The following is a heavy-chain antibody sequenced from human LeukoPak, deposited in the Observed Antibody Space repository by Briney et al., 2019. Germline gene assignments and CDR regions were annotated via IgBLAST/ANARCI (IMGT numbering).Heavy chain of an antibody. D-gene: IGHD1-26*01. J-gene: IGHJ4*02. CDR1: GYTFTDYY. CDR3: ASVYSAKDLAQLDY. Sequence: ASVKVSCKACGYTFTDYYVHWVRQAPGQGLEWMGWINPNRGATKYAQKFQGRVTMTRVTSTRTAYMELTILTSDDTAMYYCASVYSAKDLAQLDYWGQGTLVTVSS. V-gene: IGHV1-2*02. CDR2: INPNRGAT.